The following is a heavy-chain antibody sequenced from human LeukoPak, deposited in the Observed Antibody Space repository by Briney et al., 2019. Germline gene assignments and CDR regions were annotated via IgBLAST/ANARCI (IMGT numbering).Heavy chain of an antibody. D-gene: IGHD6-19*01. J-gene: IGHJ6*02. CDR2: ISYDGSNK. V-gene: IGHV3-30*18. Sequence: PGGSLRLSCAASGFTFSSYGMHWVRQAPGKGLEWVAVISYDGSNKYYADSVKGRFTISRDNSKNTLYLQMNSLRAEDTAVYYCAKAYSSGWPAYYYYYGMDVWGQGTTVTVSS. CDR1: GFTFSSYG. CDR3: AKAYSSGWPAYYYYYGMDV.